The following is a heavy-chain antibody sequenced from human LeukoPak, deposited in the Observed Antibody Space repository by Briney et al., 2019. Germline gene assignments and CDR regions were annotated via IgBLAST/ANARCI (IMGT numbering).Heavy chain of an antibody. V-gene: IGHV4-61*02. CDR2: IYTSGST. CDR1: GGSISSGSYY. J-gene: IGHJ6*03. Sequence: SQTLSLTCTVSGGSISSGSYYWRWLRQPAGTGLEWIGRIYTSGSTNYNPSLKSRVTISVDTSKNQFSLKLSSVTAADTAVYYCAREGLDSYGSYYYYYYMDVWGKGTTVTVSS. D-gene: IGHD5-18*01. CDR3: AREGLDSYGSYYYYYYMDV.